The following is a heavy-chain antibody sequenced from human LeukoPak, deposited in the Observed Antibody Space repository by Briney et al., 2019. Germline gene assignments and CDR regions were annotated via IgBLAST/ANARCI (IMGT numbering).Heavy chain of an antibody. Sequence: SQTLSLTCTVSGGSISSGGYYWSWIRQHPGKGLEWIGYIYYSGSTYYNPSLKSRVTISVDTPKNQFSLKLSSVTAADTAVYYCASTYCSSTSCYMGRAEYFQHWGQGTLVTVSS. V-gene: IGHV4-31*03. CDR2: IYYSGST. CDR1: GGSISSGGYY. CDR3: ASTYCSSTSCYMGRAEYFQH. J-gene: IGHJ1*01. D-gene: IGHD2-2*02.